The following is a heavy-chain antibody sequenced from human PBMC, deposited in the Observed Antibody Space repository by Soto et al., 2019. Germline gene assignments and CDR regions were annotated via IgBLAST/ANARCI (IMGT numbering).Heavy chain of an antibody. V-gene: IGHV3-23*01. Sequence: EVQLLESGGGLVQPGGSLRLSCVASGFAFSTHAMSWVRQAPGKGLEWVSTFSGSGGNIYYAESVKGRLTISRDDSKNTPYLQMDSLRVEDTAVYYCAKDPPWTVGPLAMDVWGQGTTVTVSS. J-gene: IGHJ6*02. D-gene: IGHD1-26*01. CDR1: GFAFSTHA. CDR3: AKDPPWTVGPLAMDV. CDR2: FSGSGGNI.